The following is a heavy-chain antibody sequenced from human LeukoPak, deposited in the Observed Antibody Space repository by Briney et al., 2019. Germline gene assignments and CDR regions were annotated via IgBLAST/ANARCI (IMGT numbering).Heavy chain of an antibody. D-gene: IGHD3-10*01. V-gene: IGHV4-61*02. CDR2: IYTSGST. Sequence: PSETLSLTCTVSGGSISSGSYYWSWIRQPAGRGLEWIGRIYTSGSTNYNPSLKSRVTISVDTSKNQFSLKLSSVTAADTAVYYCARGQARGYYFDYWGQGTLVTVSS. CDR3: ARGQARGYYFDY. J-gene: IGHJ4*02. CDR1: GGSISSGSYY.